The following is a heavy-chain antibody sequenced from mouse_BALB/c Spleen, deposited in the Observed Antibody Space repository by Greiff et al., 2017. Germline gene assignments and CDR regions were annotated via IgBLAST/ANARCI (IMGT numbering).Heavy chain of an antibody. CDR3: ARSVDY. J-gene: IGHJ4*01. V-gene: IGHV1-54*01. Sequence: QVQLQQSGAELVRPGTSVKVSCKASGYAFTNYLIEWVKQRPGQGLEWIGVINPGSGGTNYNEKFKGKATLTADKSSSTAYMQLSSLTSDDSAVYFCARSVDYWGQGTSVTVSS. CDR1: GYAFTNYL. CDR2: INPGSGGT.